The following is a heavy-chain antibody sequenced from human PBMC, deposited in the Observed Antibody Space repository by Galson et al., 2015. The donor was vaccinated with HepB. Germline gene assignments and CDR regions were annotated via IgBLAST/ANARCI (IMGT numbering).Heavy chain of an antibody. CDR1: GFSVSINY. D-gene: IGHD3-22*01. V-gene: IGHV3-66*02. CDR2: LYSDGST. CDR3: ARDSYYYDRTGYYFFFAY. J-gene: IGHJ4*02. Sequence: SLRLSCAASGFSVSINYMSWVRQAPGKGLEWVSVLYSDGSTYYADAVEGRFTISRDNSKNTLFLQMDSLRPEDTAVYYCARDSYYYDRTGYYFFFAYWGQGALVTVSS.